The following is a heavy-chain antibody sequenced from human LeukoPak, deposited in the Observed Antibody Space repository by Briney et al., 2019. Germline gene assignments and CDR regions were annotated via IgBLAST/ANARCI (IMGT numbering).Heavy chain of an antibody. Sequence: SETLSLTCTVSGGSISIYYWSWIRQPPGKGLEWIGYIYYSGSTNYNPSLKSRVTISVDTSKNQFSLKLSSVTAADTAVYYCARTFEGVVADYWGQGTLVTVSS. CDR3: ARTFEGVVADY. D-gene: IGHD2-15*01. V-gene: IGHV4-59*01. CDR2: IYYSGST. J-gene: IGHJ4*02. CDR1: GGSISIYY.